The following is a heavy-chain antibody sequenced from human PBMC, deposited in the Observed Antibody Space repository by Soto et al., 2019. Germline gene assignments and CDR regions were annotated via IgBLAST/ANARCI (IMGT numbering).Heavy chain of an antibody. CDR1: GFTFSSYS. CDR2: ISSTSNTI. J-gene: IGHJ4*02. V-gene: IGHV3-48*01. Sequence: GGSLRLSCAASGFTFSSYSMSWVRQAPGKGLEWVSYISSTSNTIYYADSVKGRFTISRDNAKNSLYLHMNSLSAEDTAVYYCARDRGCSGGICYRDLDYWGQGTLVTVSS. D-gene: IGHD2-15*01. CDR3: ARDRGCSGGICYRDLDY.